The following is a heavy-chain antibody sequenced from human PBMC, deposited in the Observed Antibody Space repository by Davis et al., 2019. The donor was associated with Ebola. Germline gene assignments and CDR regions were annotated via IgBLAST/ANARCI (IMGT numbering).Heavy chain of an antibody. Sequence: GGSLRLSCAASGFTFSSYGMHWVRQAPGKGLEWVAVIWYDGSNKYYADSVKGRFTISRDNSKNTLYLQMNSLRAEDTAVYYCAKGGFRELLGLYYGMDVWGQGTTVTVSS. CDR1: GFTFSSYG. J-gene: IGHJ6*02. D-gene: IGHD3-10*01. V-gene: IGHV3-33*06. CDR2: IWYDGSNK. CDR3: AKGGFRELLGLYYGMDV.